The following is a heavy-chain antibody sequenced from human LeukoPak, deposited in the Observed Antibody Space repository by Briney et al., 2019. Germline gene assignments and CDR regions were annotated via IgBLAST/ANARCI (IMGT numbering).Heavy chain of an antibody. CDR1: GYTFTSYY. Sequence: ASVKVSCKASGYTFTSYYMHWVRQAPGQGLEWMGIINPSGGSTSYAQKFQGRVTMTRDMSTSTVYMELSSLRSEDTAVYYCARDLGAVEMATILDYWGQGTLVTVSS. J-gene: IGHJ4*02. CDR3: ARDLGAVEMATILDY. D-gene: IGHD5-24*01. V-gene: IGHV1-46*01. CDR2: INPSGGST.